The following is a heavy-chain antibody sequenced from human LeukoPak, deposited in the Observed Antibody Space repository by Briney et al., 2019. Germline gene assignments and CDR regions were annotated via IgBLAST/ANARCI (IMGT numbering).Heavy chain of an antibody. J-gene: IGHJ4*02. V-gene: IGHV4-4*02. CDR1: GGSISTTNW. CDR2: VHLSGRT. Sequence: YPSETLSLTCGVSGGSISTTNWWTWVRQPPGEGLEWIGEVHLSGRTHYNPSLKSRVTISVDTSKNQFSLTLSSVTAADTAVYYCARGRIGGNYWGQGTLVTVSS. D-gene: IGHD2-15*01. CDR3: ARGRIGGNY.